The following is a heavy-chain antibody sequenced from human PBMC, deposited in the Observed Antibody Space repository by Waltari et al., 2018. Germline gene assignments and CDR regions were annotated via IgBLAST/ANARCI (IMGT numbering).Heavy chain of an antibody. Sequence: EVQLVESGGGLIQPGGSLRLSCAASGFTVSSNYMSWVRQAPGKGLEWVSVIYSGGSTYYADSVKGIFTIYRDNSKNTLYLQMNSLRAEDTAVYYCARDSTFRGPSEYFQHWGQGTLVTVSS. CDR1: GFTVSSNY. V-gene: IGHV3-53*01. CDR3: ARDSTFRGPSEYFQH. CDR2: IYSGGST. J-gene: IGHJ1*01.